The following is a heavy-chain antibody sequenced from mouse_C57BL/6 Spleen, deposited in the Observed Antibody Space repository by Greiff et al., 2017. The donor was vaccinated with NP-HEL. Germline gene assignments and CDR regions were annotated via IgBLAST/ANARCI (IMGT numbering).Heavy chain of an antibody. Sequence: LQESGAELAKPGASVKLSCKASGYTFTSYWMHWVKQRPGQGLEWIGYINPSSGYTKYNQKFKDKATLTADKTSSTAYMQLSSLTYEASAVYYCARSESQLRVHSFAYWGQGTLVTVSA. CDR3: ARSESQLRVHSFAY. CDR2: INPSSGYT. V-gene: IGHV1-7*01. CDR1: GYTFTSYW. J-gene: IGHJ3*01. D-gene: IGHD3-2*02.